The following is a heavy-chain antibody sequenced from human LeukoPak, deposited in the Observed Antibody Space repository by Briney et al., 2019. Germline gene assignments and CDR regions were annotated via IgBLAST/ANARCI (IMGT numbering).Heavy chain of an antibody. V-gene: IGHV4-59*01. Sequence: SETLSLTCTVSGGSISSYYWSWIRHPPGKGLEWIGYIYYSGSTNYNPSLKSRVTISVDTSKNQFSLKLSSVTAADTAVYYCARVDPDSSSTLEVFDYWGQGTLVTVSS. CDR2: IYYSGST. CDR1: GGSISSYY. D-gene: IGHD6-6*01. CDR3: ARVDPDSSSTLEVFDY. J-gene: IGHJ4*02.